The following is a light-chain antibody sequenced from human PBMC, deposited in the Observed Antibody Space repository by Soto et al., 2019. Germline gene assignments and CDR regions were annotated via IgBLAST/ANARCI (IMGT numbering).Light chain of an antibody. Sequence: QSVLTQPPSASGTPGQRVPISCSGSSSNIGTNTVNWYQQLPGTAPKLLIYSNDQRPSGVPDRFSGSKSGTSASLAISGLQSEDEADYYCSSYTDSSNYVFGTGTKVTVL. CDR1: SSNIGTNT. J-gene: IGLJ1*01. CDR3: SSYTDSSNYV. V-gene: IGLV1-44*01. CDR2: SND.